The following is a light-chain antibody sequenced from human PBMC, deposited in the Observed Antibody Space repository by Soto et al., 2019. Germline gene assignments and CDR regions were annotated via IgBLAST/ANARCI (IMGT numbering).Light chain of an antibody. V-gene: IGKV1-39*01. CDR2: DAS. CDR1: QTIGTY. Sequence: DVQMTQSPPSLSASVGDRVTITCRASQTIGTYLNWYQKKPGTPPKLLIYDASNLQTGVSSRFSGSGSGAEFALTISSLQPEDFATYYCQQANSFPLTFGGGTKVEIK. J-gene: IGKJ4*01. CDR3: QQANSFPLT.